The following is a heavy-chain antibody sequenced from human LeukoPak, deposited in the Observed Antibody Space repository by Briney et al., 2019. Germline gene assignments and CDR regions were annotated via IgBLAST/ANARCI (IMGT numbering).Heavy chain of an antibody. Sequence: GGSLRLSCAASGFTLSSYAMSWVRQAPGKGLEWVSAISGSGGSTYYADSVKGRFTISRDNSKNTLYLQMNSLRAEDTAVYYCAKGSGSYQGGPFDYWGQGTLVTVSS. CDR3: AKGSGSYQGGPFDY. CDR1: GFTLSSYA. J-gene: IGHJ4*02. V-gene: IGHV3-23*01. CDR2: ISGSGGST. D-gene: IGHD1-26*01.